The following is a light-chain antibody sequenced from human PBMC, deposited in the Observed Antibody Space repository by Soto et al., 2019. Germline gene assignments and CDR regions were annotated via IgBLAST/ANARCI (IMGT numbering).Light chain of an antibody. J-gene: IGKJ1*01. V-gene: IGKV1-5*03. CDR1: ESINDW. CDR2: KSS. CDR3: QHYKSYSRT. Sequence: DIQMTQSPSTLSASVGDRVTITCRASESINDWLAWYQQRPGKPPKLLIYKSSTLESGVPSRFSGSGSGTEFTLTITSLQSDDFATYYCQHYKSYSRTFGQGTKVEI.